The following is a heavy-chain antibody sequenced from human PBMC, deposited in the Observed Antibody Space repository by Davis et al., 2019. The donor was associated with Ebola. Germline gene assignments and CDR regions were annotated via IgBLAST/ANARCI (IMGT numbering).Heavy chain of an antibody. Sequence: SVKVSCKASGGTFSTYAISWVRQAPGQGLAWMGGLILMFGTANYAQKFQGRVTITADESTSTAYMELSSLRAEDTAVYYCASGAEWLVSGYWGQGTLVTVSS. CDR3: ASGAEWLVSGY. CDR1: GGTFSTYA. CDR2: LILMFGTA. J-gene: IGHJ4*02. V-gene: IGHV1-69*13. D-gene: IGHD6-19*01.